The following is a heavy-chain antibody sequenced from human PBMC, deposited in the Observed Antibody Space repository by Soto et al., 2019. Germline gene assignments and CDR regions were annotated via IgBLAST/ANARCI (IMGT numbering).Heavy chain of an antibody. J-gene: IGHJ4*02. V-gene: IGHV3-30-3*01. D-gene: IGHD3-22*01. CDR3: ARQTFGSSGYFTWGYFDY. CDR2: ISYDGSNK. Sequence: QVQLVESGGGVVQPGRSLRLSCAASGFTFSSYAMHWVRQAPGKGLEWVAVISYDGSNKYYADSVKGRFTISRDNSKNTLYLQMNSLRAEDTAVYYCARQTFGSSGYFTWGYFDYWGQGTLVTVSS. CDR1: GFTFSSYA.